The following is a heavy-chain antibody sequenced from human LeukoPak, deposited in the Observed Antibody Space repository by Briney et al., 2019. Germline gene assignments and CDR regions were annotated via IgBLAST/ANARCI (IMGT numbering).Heavy chain of an antibody. V-gene: IGHV1-2*02. Sequence: ASVKVSCKASGYTFTGYYMHWVRQAPGQGLEWMGWINPNSGGTNYAQKFQGRVTMTRDTSISTAYMELSRLRSDDTAVYYCAAAGPSYYYGSGSYFSDYYYYMDVWGKGTTVTISS. J-gene: IGHJ6*03. CDR2: INPNSGGT. CDR3: AAAGPSYYYGSGSYFSDYYYYMDV. CDR1: GYTFTGYY. D-gene: IGHD3-10*01.